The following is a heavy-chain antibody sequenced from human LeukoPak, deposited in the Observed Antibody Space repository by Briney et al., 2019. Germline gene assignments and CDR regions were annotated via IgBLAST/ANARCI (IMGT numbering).Heavy chain of an antibody. D-gene: IGHD3-9*01. CDR3: ARDWYDNSDAFDI. Sequence: GGSLGLSFAASGFPFRNSGMNWVRPAPGKGLEWVSAISGSGGSTYYSDSVKGRFTISRDNSKNTLYLQMNSLRAEDTAVYYCARDWYDNSDAFDIWGQGTMVTVSS. V-gene: IGHV3-23*01. CDR2: ISGSGGST. CDR1: GFPFRNSG. J-gene: IGHJ3*02.